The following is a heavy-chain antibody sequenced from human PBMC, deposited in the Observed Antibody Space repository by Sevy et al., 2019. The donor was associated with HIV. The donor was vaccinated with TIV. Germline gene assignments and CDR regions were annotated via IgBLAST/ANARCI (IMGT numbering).Heavy chain of an antibody. CDR3: AKANGGGDCYSFGYYFDY. D-gene: IGHD2-21*01. V-gene: IGHV3-23*01. J-gene: IGHJ4*02. CDR1: GFTFSSYA. Sequence: GGSLRLSCAASGFTFSSYAMSWVRQAPGKGLEWVSAISGSGGSTYYADSVKGRFTISRDNSKNTLYLQMNSLRAEDTAVYYCAKANGGGDCYSFGYYFDYWGQGTLVTVSS. CDR2: ISGSGGST.